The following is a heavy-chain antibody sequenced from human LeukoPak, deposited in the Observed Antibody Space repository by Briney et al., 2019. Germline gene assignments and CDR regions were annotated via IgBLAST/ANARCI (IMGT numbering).Heavy chain of an antibody. D-gene: IGHD3-3*01. CDR1: GVSISPYY. CDR3: ARLSAAVHLGAFDL. J-gene: IGHJ3*01. Sequence: SETLSLTCAVSGVSISPYYGAWIRQPPGKGLEWIGYIHTSGSNNQYPSLKSRVTISVDKSKNHFSLRLTSVTAADTAVYYCARLSAAVHLGAFDLWGQGTMVTVSS. CDR2: IHTSGSN. V-gene: IGHV4-4*09.